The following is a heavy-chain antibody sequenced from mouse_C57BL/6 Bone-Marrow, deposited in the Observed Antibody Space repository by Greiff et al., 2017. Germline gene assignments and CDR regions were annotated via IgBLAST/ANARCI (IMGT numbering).Heavy chain of an antibody. Sequence: VQLQQPGAELVKPGASVKLSCKASGYTFTSYWMHWVKQRPGQGLEWIGMIHPNSGGTNYNEKFKSKATLTVDKSSSTAYMQLSSLTSEDSAVYYCARAYGPYFDYWGQGTTLTVSS. V-gene: IGHV1-64*01. CDR2: IHPNSGGT. D-gene: IGHD1-1*02. CDR1: GYTFTSYW. CDR3: ARAYGPYFDY. J-gene: IGHJ2*01.